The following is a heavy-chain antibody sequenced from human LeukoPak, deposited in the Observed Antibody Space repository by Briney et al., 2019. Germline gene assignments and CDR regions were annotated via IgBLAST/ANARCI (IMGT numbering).Heavy chain of an antibody. CDR1: GFTFSSYA. J-gene: IGHJ5*02. CDR3: AKCPGYSYGYLITSWFDP. D-gene: IGHD5-18*01. V-gene: IGHV3-30*04. CDR2: TSHDGSYK. Sequence: GGSLRLSCAASGFTFSSYAIHWVRLAPGKGLEWVALTSHDGSYKYYADSVKGRFTISRDNSKNTLYLQMNSLRAEDTAVYYCAKCPGYSYGYLITSWFDPWGQGTLVTVSS.